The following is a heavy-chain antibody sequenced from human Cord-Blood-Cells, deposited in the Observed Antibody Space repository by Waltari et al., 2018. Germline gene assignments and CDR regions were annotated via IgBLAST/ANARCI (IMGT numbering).Heavy chain of an antibody. CDR2: ISSSSSYI. J-gene: IGHJ4*02. Sequence: EVQLVESGGGLVKPGGSLRLFCVAPGIISSRYSLNWVRQAPGKGLEWVSSISSSSSYIYYADSVKGRFTISRDNAKNSLYLQMNSLRAEDTAVYYCAREQGGYYFDYWGQGTLVTVSS. CDR1: GIISSRYS. V-gene: IGHV3-21*01. D-gene: IGHD3-16*01. CDR3: AREQGGYYFDY.